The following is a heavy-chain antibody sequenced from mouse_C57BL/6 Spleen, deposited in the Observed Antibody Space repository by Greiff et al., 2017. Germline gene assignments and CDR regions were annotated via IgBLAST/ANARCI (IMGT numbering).Heavy chain of an antibody. CDR3: VRGWYFDV. CDR2: SRHKANGYTT. CDR1: GFTFSDFC. Sequence: EVKVVESGAGLVQSGPSLRLSCTTSGFTFSDFCMEWVSQAPGKGLEWIAASRHKANGYTTEDSASVKGRVIVSRDTSQSILYLQLDDLRADNSARSYSVRGWYFDVWGTGTTVTVSS. J-gene: IGHJ1*03. V-gene: IGHV7-1*01.